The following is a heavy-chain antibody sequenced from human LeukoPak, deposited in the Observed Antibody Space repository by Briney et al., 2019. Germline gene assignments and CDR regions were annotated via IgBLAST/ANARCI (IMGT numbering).Heavy chain of an antibody. CDR3: AKGVAVASPYYFDY. D-gene: IGHD6-19*01. J-gene: IGHJ4*02. Sequence: GGSLSLSCAASGFTFSSYAMSWVRQAPGKGLEWVSPISGSGSSTYYADSVKGRFTISRDNSKNTLYLQMNSLRAEDTAVYYCAKGVAVASPYYFDYWGQGTLVTVSS. CDR1: GFTFSSYA. V-gene: IGHV3-23*01. CDR2: ISGSGSST.